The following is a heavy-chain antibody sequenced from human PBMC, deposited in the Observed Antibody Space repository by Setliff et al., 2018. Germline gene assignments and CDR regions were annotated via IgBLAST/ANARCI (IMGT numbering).Heavy chain of an antibody. V-gene: IGHV4-59*12. J-gene: IGHJ4*02. Sequence: KPSETLSLTCTVSDGSLSTYYWSWIRQPPGKGLEWIGYIHYSGTTNYNPSLKSRVTISGDTSKNEFSLKMSSVTAADTAVYYCARAPRYFDSTGSYFDGWGQGTLVTVSS. CDR2: IHYSGTT. CDR1: DGSLSTYY. CDR3: ARAPRYFDSTGSYFDG. D-gene: IGHD3-22*01.